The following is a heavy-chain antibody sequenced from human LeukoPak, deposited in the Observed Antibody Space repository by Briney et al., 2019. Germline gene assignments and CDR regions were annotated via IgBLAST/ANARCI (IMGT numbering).Heavy chain of an antibody. CDR3: ARDITMVRGVRVFDY. CDR1: GFTFSSYG. Sequence: GGSLRLSCAASGFTFSSYGMHWVRQAPGKGLEWVTFIRYDGSNKYYADSVKGRFTISRDNSKNTLYLQMNSLRVEDTAVYYCARDITMVRGVRVFDYWGQGTLVTVSS. CDR2: IRYDGSNK. J-gene: IGHJ4*02. V-gene: IGHV3-30*02. D-gene: IGHD3-10*01.